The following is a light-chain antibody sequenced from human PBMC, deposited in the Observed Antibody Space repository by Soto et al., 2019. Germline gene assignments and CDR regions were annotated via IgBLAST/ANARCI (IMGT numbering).Light chain of an antibody. J-gene: IGKJ4*01. Sequence: AIQLTQSPSSLSASVGDSVTITCRTLQGIATALAWYQCKPGKPPKLLISFASTLESGVPSRFSGSGSGTDFTLTISSLQPEDFATYVCQQFNAYPLTFGGGTRVAI. CDR1: QGIATA. CDR3: QQFNAYPLT. CDR2: FAS. V-gene: IGKV1-13*02.